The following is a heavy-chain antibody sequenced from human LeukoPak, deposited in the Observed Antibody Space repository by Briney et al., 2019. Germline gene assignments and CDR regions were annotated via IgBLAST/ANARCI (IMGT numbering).Heavy chain of an antibody. CDR1: GGSFSGYY. CDR3: ARGSTLTYYYDSSGYYYSAFDI. Sequence: SETLSLTCAVYGGSFSGYYWSWIRQPPGKGLEWIGEMKHSGRTNYNPSLKSRVTISVDTSKEQFSLKLSSVTAADTAVYYCARGSTLTYYYDSSGYYYSAFDIWGQGTMVTVSS. J-gene: IGHJ3*02. CDR2: MKHSGRT. V-gene: IGHV4-34*01. D-gene: IGHD3-22*01.